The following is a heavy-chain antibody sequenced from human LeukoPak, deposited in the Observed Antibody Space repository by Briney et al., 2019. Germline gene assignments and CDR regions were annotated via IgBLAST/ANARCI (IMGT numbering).Heavy chain of an antibody. D-gene: IGHD2-2*01. Sequence: PWGSPRLSCAASGFTFSSYAMSCVRQAPGKGREGVSAISGSGGSTYYADSVKGRFTISRDNSKNTLYLQMNSLRAEDTAVYYCAKASRTYCSSTSCYFAFDIWGQGTMVTVSS. CDR3: AKASRTYCSSTSCYFAFDI. J-gene: IGHJ3*02. CDR1: GFTFSSYA. CDR2: ISGSGGST. V-gene: IGHV3-23*01.